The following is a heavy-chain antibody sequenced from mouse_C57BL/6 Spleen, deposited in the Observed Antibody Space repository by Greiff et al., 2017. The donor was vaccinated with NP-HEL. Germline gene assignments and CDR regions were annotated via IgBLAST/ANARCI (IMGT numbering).Heavy chain of an antibody. D-gene: IGHD2-5*01. CDR3: ARRDYSNPWYFDV. CDR2: IDPSDSET. CDR1: GYTFTSYW. V-gene: IGHV1-52*01. Sequence: QVQLQQPGAELVRPGSSVKLSCKASGYTFTSYWMHWVKQRPIQGLEWIGNIDPSDSETHYNQKFKDKATLAVDKSSSTAYMQLISLTSEDSAVYYCARRDYSNPWYFDVGGTGTTVTVSS. J-gene: IGHJ1*03.